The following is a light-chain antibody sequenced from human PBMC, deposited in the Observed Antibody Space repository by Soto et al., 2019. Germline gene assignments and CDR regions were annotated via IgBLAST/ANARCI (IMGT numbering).Light chain of an antibody. CDR2: GAS. J-gene: IGKJ4*01. CDR3: QQFSSYPLT. CDR1: QSVRSSY. V-gene: IGKV3-20*01. Sequence: EIVLTQSPGTLSLSPGERATLSCRASQSVRSSYLAWYQQQPGQAPRLLIYGASSRATGIPARFSGSGSGTDFTLTISRLQTEDFAVYYCQQFSSYPLTFGGGTKVDIK.